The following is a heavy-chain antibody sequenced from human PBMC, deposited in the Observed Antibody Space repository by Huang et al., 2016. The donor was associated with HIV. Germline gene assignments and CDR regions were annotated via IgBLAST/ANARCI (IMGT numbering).Heavy chain of an antibody. CDR3: AKVASGYDFSARGSDWFDP. V-gene: IGHV3-23*01. Sequence: EMQLLESGGGLVQPGGSLRLSFAASAFTFRSYAMNLVRPAPGKGLEWVSATSGSVGNTYYTDSVKGQFTISRDNSKNTLYLQINSLRAEDTAVYYCAKVASGYDFSARGSDWFDPWGQGTLVSVSS. CDR1: AFTFRSYA. D-gene: IGHD5-12*01. CDR2: TSGSVGNT. J-gene: IGHJ5*02.